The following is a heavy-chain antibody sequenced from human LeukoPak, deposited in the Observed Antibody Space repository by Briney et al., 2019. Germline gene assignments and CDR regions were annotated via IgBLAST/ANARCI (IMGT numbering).Heavy chain of an antibody. J-gene: IGHJ4*02. V-gene: IGHV4-34*01. CDR1: GGSFSGYY. D-gene: IGHD1-7*01. CDR2: IYYSGST. Sequence: SETLSLTCAVYGGSFSGYYWSWIRQPPGKGLEWIGSIYYSGSTYYNPSLKSRVTISVDTSKNQFSLKLSSVTAADTAVYYCARALNWNYHYWGQGTLVTVSS. CDR3: ARALNWNYHY.